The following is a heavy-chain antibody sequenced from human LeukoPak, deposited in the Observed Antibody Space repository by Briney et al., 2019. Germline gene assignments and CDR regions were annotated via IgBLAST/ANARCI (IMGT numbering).Heavy chain of an antibody. CDR3: AKTPGDLWSWSDY. J-gene: IGHJ4*02. Sequence: RGSLRLSSAVSGFTFSGDTMKAGCQAPGKGLEWGASISSSSSYIYCADSVKGRFTISRDNAKNSLYLQMHSVRAEATAVYYCAKTPGDLWSWSDYWGQGTLVTVSS. CDR2: ISSSSSYI. D-gene: IGHD2-21*01. CDR1: GFTFSGDT. V-gene: IGHV3-21*06.